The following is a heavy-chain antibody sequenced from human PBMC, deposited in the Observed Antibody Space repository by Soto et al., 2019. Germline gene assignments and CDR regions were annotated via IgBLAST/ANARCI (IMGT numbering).Heavy chain of an antibody. D-gene: IGHD3-9*01. CDR1: GGSISSSSYY. J-gene: IGHJ4*02. CDR2: IYYSGST. Sequence: PSETLSLTCTVSGGSISSSSYYWGWIRQPPGKGLEWIGSIYYSGSTYYNPSPKSRVTISVDTSKNQFSLKLSSVTAANTAVYYCARQPYDILTGYKYYFDYWGQGTLVTVSS. V-gene: IGHV4-39*01. CDR3: ARQPYDILTGYKYYFDY.